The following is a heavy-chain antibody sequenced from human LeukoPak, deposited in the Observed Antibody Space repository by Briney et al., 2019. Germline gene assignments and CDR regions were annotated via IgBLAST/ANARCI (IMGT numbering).Heavy chain of an antibody. CDR1: GFTFSRYY. Sequence: GGSLRLSCAASGFTFSRYYMSWVRQTPGKGLEWLANIKEDGSETYYVDSVKGRFTISRDNAKNSLFLQMRSLRAEDTAVYYCTRDEKSAAPTFRFDHWGQGTLVTVSS. J-gene: IGHJ4*02. CDR3: TRDEKSAAPTFRFDH. D-gene: IGHD2-21*01. V-gene: IGHV3-7*01. CDR2: IKEDGSET.